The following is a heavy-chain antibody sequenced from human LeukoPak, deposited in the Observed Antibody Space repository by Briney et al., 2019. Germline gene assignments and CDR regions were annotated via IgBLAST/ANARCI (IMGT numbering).Heavy chain of an antibody. J-gene: IGHJ4*02. CDR3: ARAPWYDSNGLDY. V-gene: IGHV4-59*01. Sequence: PSQSLSLTCTVPGGSISRYYWSWIRQPPRDGLEWIGYIYYSGSTNYNPSLKSRVTISVDTSKNQFSLKLSSVTAADPAVYYCARAPWYDSNGLDYWGQGTLVTVSS. D-gene: IGHD3-22*01. CDR1: GGSISRYY. CDR2: IYYSGST.